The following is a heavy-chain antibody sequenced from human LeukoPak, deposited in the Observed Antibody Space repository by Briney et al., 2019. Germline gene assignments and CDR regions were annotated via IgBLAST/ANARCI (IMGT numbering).Heavy chain of an antibody. V-gene: IGHV1-8*01. Sequence: GASVKVSCKASGYTFTSYDINWVRQATGQGLEWMGWMNPNSGNTGYAQKFQGRVTMTRNTSISTAYMELSSLRSEDTAVYYCARDIAAAGIPPPNWFDPWGQGTLVTVSS. CDR1: GYTFTSYD. J-gene: IGHJ5*02. D-gene: IGHD6-13*01. CDR3: ARDIAAAGIPPPNWFDP. CDR2: MNPNSGNT.